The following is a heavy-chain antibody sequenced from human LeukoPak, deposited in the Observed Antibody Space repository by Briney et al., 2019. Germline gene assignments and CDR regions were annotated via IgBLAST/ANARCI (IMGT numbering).Heavy chain of an antibody. CDR2: ISYDGSNK. V-gene: IGHV3-30-3*01. CDR1: GFTFSSYA. CDR3: ARDSARRYCSGGSCYSGYSYAFDI. J-gene: IGHJ3*02. D-gene: IGHD2-15*01. Sequence: GGSLRLSCAASGFTFSSYAMHWVRQAPGKGLEWVAVISYDGSNKYYADSVKGRFTISRDNSKNTLYLQMNSLRAEDTAVYYCARDSARRYCSGGSCYSGYSYAFDIWGQGTMVTVSS.